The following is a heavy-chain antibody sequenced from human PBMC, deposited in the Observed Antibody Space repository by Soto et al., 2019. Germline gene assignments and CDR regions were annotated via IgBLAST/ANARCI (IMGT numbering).Heavy chain of an antibody. CDR3: AKGTNYYGIFDY. V-gene: IGHV3-23*01. CDR1: GITFNAHA. CDR2: ITASGDST. J-gene: IGHJ4*02. Sequence: GGSLILSCAASGITFNAHAMSWVRQAPGKGLEWVSTITASGDSTYYPDSVKGRFTISRDNSKNTLYLQMDSLRAEDTAVYYCAKGTNYYGIFDYWGQGTLVTVSS. D-gene: IGHD3-10*01.